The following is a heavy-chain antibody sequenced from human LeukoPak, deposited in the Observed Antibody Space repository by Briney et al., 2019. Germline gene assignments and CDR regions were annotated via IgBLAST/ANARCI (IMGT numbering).Heavy chain of an antibody. V-gene: IGHV3-21*01. D-gene: IGHD6-13*01. Sequence: PGGSLRLSCAASGFTFSSYSMNWVRRAPGKGLEWVSSISSSSSYIYYADSVKGRFTISRDNAKNSLYLQMNSLRAEDTAVYYCASGLAAAAHFDYWGQGTLVTVSS. J-gene: IGHJ4*02. CDR3: ASGLAAAAHFDY. CDR2: ISSSSSYI. CDR1: GFTFSSYS.